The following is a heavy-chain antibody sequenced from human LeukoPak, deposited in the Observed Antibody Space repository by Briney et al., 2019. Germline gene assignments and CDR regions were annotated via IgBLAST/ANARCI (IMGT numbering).Heavy chain of an antibody. D-gene: IGHD3-3*01. CDR1: GYTLTRYG. CDR3: ARVVTIFGVVITSFDY. J-gene: IGHJ4*02. V-gene: IGHV1-18*01. CDR2: ISAYNGNT. Sequence: ASVKVSCKASGYTLTRYGISWVRQAAGQGLEWMGWISAYNGNTNYAQKLQGRVTMTTDTSTSTAYMELRSLRSDDTAVYYCARVVTIFGVVITSFDYWGQGTLVTVSS.